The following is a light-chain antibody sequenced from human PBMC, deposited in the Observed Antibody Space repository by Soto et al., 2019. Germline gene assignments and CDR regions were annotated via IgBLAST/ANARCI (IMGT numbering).Light chain of an antibody. CDR2: GAS. J-gene: IGKJ1*01. CDR1: QSVGSN. V-gene: IGKV3-15*01. CDR3: QQYSYWRT. Sequence: EIVMTQSPATLSVSPGERVTVSCRASQSVGSNLAWYQQKAGQAPSLLIYGASTRATGVPARFSGSGSGTEFTLTISSLQSEDFAVYYCQQYSYWRTFGQGTKVEFK.